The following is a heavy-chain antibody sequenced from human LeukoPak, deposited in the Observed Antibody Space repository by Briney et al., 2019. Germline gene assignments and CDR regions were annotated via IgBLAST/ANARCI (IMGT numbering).Heavy chain of an antibody. CDR3: AKEVVAARPFDY. D-gene: IGHD2-15*01. J-gene: IGHJ4*02. V-gene: IGHV3-7*03. Sequence: GGSLRLSCAVSGLTFSSSWMDWVRQAPGKGLEWVASINPDGNKEYSADSVKGRFTISRDNSKNTLYLQMNSLRAEDTAVYYCAKEVVAARPFDYWGQGTLVTVSS. CDR1: GLTFSSSW. CDR2: INPDGNKE.